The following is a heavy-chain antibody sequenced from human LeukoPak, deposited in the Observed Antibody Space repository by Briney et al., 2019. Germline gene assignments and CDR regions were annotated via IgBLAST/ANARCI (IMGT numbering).Heavy chain of an antibody. Sequence: GGSLRLSCAASGFTFSSYGMHWVRQAPGKGLEWVAVIWYDGSNKYYADSVKGRFTISRDNSKNTLYLQMNSLRAEDTAVYYCARTMVRGVMSLWFDPWGQGTLVTVSS. V-gene: IGHV3-33*01. CDR1: GFTFSSYG. D-gene: IGHD3-10*01. J-gene: IGHJ5*02. CDR2: IWYDGSNK. CDR3: ARTMVRGVMSLWFDP.